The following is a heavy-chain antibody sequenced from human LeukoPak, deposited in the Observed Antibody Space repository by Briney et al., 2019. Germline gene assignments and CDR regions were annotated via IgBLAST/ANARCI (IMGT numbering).Heavy chain of an antibody. CDR3: AIHMVPYYGRNKSFDY. CDR1: GFTLSESA. V-gene: IGHV3-73*01. CDR2: IRSKTNSYAT. D-gene: IGHD4-23*01. J-gene: IGHJ4*02. Sequence: PGGSLKLSCAASGFTLSESAMHWVRQTSDKGLEWVGRIRSKTNSYATEYAASVKGRFTISRDDSKNTVYLQLNSLKTEDTAVYYCAIHMVPYYGRNKSFDYWGLGTQVTVSS.